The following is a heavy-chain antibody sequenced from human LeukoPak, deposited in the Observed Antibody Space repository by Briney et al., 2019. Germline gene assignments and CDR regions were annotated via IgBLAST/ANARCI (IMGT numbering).Heavy chain of an antibody. CDR1: GYIFTKYD. V-gene: IGHV1-3*01. CDR2: IKAGNGGT. J-gene: IGHJ4*02. Sequence: ASVKVSCKASGYIFTKYDVHWVRQAPGQRPEWMGWIKAGNGGTKYSQNFQDRLTITRDTSASTVYMELSSLTSEDTALYYCARDDCGDTCYPGGYWGQGTLVTVSS. CDR3: ARDDCGDTCYPGGY. D-gene: IGHD2-21*01.